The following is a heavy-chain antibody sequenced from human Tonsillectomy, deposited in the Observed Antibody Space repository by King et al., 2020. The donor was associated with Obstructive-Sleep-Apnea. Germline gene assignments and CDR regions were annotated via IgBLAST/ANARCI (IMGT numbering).Heavy chain of an antibody. CDR2: IYPGDSDA. CDR3: ARLDDRSYAAFDV. V-gene: IGHV5-51*01. D-gene: IGHD2-2*01. CDR1: KYNFANYW. Sequence: QLVQSGAEVKKPGESLKISCLGSKYNFANYWIAWVRQMPGRGLEWMGIIYPGDSDARYSPSFQGQVTFSADKSSATVFLQWSSLKASDTAIYYCARLDDRSYAAFDVWGQGTLVSVSS. J-gene: IGHJ4*02.